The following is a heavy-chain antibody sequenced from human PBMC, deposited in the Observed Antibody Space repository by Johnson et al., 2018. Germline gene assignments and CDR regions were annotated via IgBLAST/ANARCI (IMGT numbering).Heavy chain of an antibody. Sequence: QEQLQQWGAGLLKPSETLSLTCAVYGGSFSGYYWSWIRQPPGKGLELIGEINHSGSTNYNPSLTSRVNITVDTSKNQFSLQLSSVTAADTAVYYCARGPPRYSGARVRDVWGKGTTVTVSS. D-gene: IGHD1-26*01. CDR3: ARGPPRYSGARVRDV. J-gene: IGHJ6*04. V-gene: IGHV4-34*01. CDR1: GGSFSGYY. CDR2: INHSGST.